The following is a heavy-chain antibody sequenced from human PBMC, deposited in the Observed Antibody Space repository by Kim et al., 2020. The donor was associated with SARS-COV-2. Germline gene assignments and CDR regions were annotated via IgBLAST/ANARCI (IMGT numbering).Heavy chain of an antibody. D-gene: IGHD6-6*01. J-gene: IGHJ2*01. V-gene: IGHV3-33*01. CDR1: GFTFSSYG. Sequence: GGSLRLSCAASGFTFSSYGMHWVRQAPGKGLEWVAVIWYDGSNKYYADSVKGRFTISRDNSKNTLYLQMNSLRAEDTAVYYCARPYSSFKDSYWYFDLWGRGTLVTVSS. CDR3: ARPYSSFKDSYWYFDL. CDR2: IWYDGSNK.